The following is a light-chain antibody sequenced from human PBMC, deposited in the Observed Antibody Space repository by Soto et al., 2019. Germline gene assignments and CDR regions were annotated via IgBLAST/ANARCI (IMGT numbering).Light chain of an antibody. Sequence: DIQMTQSPSTLSASVGDRVTITCRATQSITTYLAWYQQKPGKAPKLLIYDASSLESGVPSRFSGSGSGTEFTLTTSSLQPDDFATYYCQQYNSYSQTFGQGTKVEIK. J-gene: IGKJ1*01. CDR1: QSITTY. V-gene: IGKV1-5*01. CDR3: QQYNSYSQT. CDR2: DAS.